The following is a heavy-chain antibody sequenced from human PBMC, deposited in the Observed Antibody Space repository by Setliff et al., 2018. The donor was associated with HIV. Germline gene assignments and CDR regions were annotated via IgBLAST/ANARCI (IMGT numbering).Heavy chain of an antibody. V-gene: IGHV4-61*09. CDR3: ARWVYNSAWSLDY. CDR2: IYTSGSP. J-gene: IGHJ4*02. CDR1: GGSVNSGNYH. Sequence: PSETLSLTCSVSGGSVNSGNYHWAWIRQPAGKGLEWIGHIYTSGSPHYKSSLTSRLTTSLDTSRNQFSLKLTSVTAADSATYYCARWVYNSAWSLDYWGQGTLVTVSS. D-gene: IGHD6-19*01.